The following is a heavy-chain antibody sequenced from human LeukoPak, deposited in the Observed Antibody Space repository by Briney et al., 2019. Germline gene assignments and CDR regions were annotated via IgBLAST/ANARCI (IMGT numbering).Heavy chain of an antibody. CDR1: GGSISSGGYS. V-gene: IGHV4-30-2*01. Sequence: SQTLSLTCAVSGGSISSGGYSWSWIRQPPGRGLEWIGYIYHSGSTYYNPSLKSRVTISVDRSKNQFSLKLSSVTAADTAVYYCARNYDSSGYYYFDYWGQGTLVTVSS. CDR3: ARNYDSSGYYYFDY. D-gene: IGHD3-22*01. CDR2: IYHSGST. J-gene: IGHJ4*02.